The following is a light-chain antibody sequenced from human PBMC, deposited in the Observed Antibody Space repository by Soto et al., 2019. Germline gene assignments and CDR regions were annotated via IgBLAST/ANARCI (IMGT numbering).Light chain of an antibody. CDR2: DAS. J-gene: IGKJ1*01. CDR1: QSVNSGY. Sequence: EIVLTQSPATLSLSQGERATLSCRASQSVNSGYLAWFQQKPGQAPRLLIYDASSRATGISDRFTGSGSGTDFTLTITTLEPEDFAVYYCQQYGSSPRTFGLGTKVDIK. CDR3: QQYGSSPRT. V-gene: IGKV3-20*01.